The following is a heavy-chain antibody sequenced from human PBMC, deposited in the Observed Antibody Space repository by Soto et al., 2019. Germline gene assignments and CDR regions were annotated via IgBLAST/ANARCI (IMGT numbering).Heavy chain of an antibody. V-gene: IGHV3-30*18. Sequence: GGSLRLSCQASGFNFDNYGMHWVRQAPGKGLEWVAVITYDGSNKYYADSVKGRFTISRDNSKNTLSLHLSTLKPEDTAVYHCAKDRVGGTFYTPLGFWGQGTLVTVSS. CDR3: AKDRVGGTFYTPLGF. D-gene: IGHD1-7*01. J-gene: IGHJ4*02. CDR1: GFNFDNYG. CDR2: ITYDGSNK.